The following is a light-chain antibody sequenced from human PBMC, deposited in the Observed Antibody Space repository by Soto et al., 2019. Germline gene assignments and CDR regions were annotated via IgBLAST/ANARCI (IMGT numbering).Light chain of an antibody. CDR3: CSYAGIFVV. V-gene: IGLV2-11*01. CDR1: GTDVGNYNS. J-gene: IGLJ2*01. Sequence: QSALTQPRSVSGSPGQSVTISCTGTGTDVGNYNSVSWYQHHPGKAPRLMIYDVTKRPSGVPDRFSGSKSGNTPSLTISGLQAEDEADYYCCSYAGIFVVFGGGTKLTVL. CDR2: DVT.